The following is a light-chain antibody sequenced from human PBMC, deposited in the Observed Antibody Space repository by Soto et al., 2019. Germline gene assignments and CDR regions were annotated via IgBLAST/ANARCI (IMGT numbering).Light chain of an antibody. Sequence: QSALTQPASVSGSPGQSITISCTGTSSDVGSYNLVSWYQQHPGKAPKLMIYEGSKRPSGVSNRFSGSKSGNTASLTISELQAEDEADYYCCSYAGSTTYVFGTGTKVTV. V-gene: IGLV2-23*01. J-gene: IGLJ1*01. CDR1: SSDVGSYNL. CDR3: CSYAGSTTYV. CDR2: EGS.